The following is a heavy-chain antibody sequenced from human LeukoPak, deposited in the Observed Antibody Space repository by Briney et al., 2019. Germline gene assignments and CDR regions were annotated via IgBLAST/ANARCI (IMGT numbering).Heavy chain of an antibody. D-gene: IGHD3-22*01. CDR2: ISGSGGST. CDR3: AKEVYYDSSGYYHDAFDI. CDR1: GFTFSSYA. J-gene: IGHJ3*02. Sequence: QPGGSLRLSCVASGFTFSSYAISWVRQAPGKGLEWVSAISGSGGSTYYADSVKGRFTISRDNSKNTLYLQMNSLRAEDTAVYYCAKEVYYDSSGYYHDAFDIWGQGTMVTVSS. V-gene: IGHV3-23*01.